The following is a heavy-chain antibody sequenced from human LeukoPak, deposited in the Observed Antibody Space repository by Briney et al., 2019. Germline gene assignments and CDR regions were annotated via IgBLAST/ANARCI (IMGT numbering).Heavy chain of an antibody. D-gene: IGHD3-3*01. CDR2: INPNSGGT. J-gene: IGHJ4*02. Sequence: ASVKVSCKASGYTFTGYYMHWVRQAPGQGLEWMGWINPNSGGTNYAQKFQGRVTMTRDTSISTAYMELSRLRSDDTAVYYCASGGITIFGVVIPNPEYWGQGTLVTASS. CDR1: GYTFTGYY. CDR3: ASGGITIFGVVIPNPEY. V-gene: IGHV1-2*02.